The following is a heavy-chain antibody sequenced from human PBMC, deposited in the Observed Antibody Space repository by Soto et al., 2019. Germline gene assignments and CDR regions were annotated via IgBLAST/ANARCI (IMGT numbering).Heavy chain of an antibody. J-gene: IGHJ5*02. CDR2: IYHTGST. D-gene: IGHD3-10*01. Sequence: SETLSLTCSVSGASVSAYYWSWVRQPPGKGLEWIGYIYHTGSTFYNDSLKSRVTMSMDTSKNQLSLTLNSVTAADTAVYYCARESAGSGKNNWFDPWGQGTLVTVSS. CDR1: GASVSAYY. CDR3: ARESAGSGKNNWFDP. V-gene: IGHV4-59*02.